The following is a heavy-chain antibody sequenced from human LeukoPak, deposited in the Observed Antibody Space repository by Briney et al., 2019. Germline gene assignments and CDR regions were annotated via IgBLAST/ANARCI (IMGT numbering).Heavy chain of an antibody. CDR2: MHYSGDS. CDR3: ARDLELERNRWNYFES. Sequence: SETLSLTCTVSGDSFSSGSYYWSWIRQPPGKGLEWIGSMHYSGDSKYNPSLRSRVSLSIDTSKQQFSLRLSSVTAADTAVYYCARDLELERNRWNYFESWGQGALVTVSS. J-gene: IGHJ4*02. V-gene: IGHV4-61*01. CDR1: GDSFSSGSYY. D-gene: IGHD1-1*01.